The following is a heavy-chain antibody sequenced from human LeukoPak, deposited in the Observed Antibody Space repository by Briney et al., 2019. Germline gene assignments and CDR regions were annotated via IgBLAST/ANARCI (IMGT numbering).Heavy chain of an antibody. CDR2: IYYSGSP. CDR3: ARHVGFITMVRGVINNNWFDP. Sequence: SETLSLTCTVSGGSISSSSYYWGWIRQPPGKGLEWIGSIYYSGSPYYNPSLKSRVTISADTSKKQFSLKLSSVTAADTAVYYCARHVGFITMVRGVINNNWFDPWGQGTLVTVSS. D-gene: IGHD3-10*01. J-gene: IGHJ5*02. V-gene: IGHV4-39*01. CDR1: GGSISSSSYY.